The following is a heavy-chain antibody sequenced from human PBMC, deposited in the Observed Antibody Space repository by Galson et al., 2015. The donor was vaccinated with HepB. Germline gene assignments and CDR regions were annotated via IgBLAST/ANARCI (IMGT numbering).Heavy chain of an antibody. CDR2: ISYDGNNK. J-gene: IGHJ6*03. Sequence: SLRLSCAASGFTFGTYAMHWVRQAPGKGLEWVAVISYDGNNKYYADSVKGRFTISRDNSKNTLYLQMNSLRAEDTAVYYCARRTYYYMDVWGKGTTVTVSS. V-gene: IGHV3-30-3*01. CDR3: ARRTYYYMDV. CDR1: GFTFGTYA.